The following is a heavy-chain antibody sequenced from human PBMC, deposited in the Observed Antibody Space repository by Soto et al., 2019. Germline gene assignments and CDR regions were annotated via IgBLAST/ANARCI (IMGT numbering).Heavy chain of an antibody. J-gene: IGHJ6*02. V-gene: IGHV3-33*01. Sequence: ESGGGVVQPGRSLRLSCAASGFTFNTYGMHWVRQAPGKGLEWVSVIWYDGSNIHYADSVKGRFTISRDNSKNTLYLQINSLRAEDTAVYYCARDGGYGMDVWGQGTTVTVSS. D-gene: IGHD2-15*01. CDR1: GFTFNTYG. CDR2: IWYDGSNI. CDR3: ARDGGYGMDV.